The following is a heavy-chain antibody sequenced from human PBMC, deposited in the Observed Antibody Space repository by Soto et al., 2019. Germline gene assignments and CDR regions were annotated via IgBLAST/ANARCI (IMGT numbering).Heavy chain of an antibody. CDR3: AKAGAAVAVLDY. J-gene: IGHJ4*02. CDR2: ISGSGGST. D-gene: IGHD6-19*01. CDR1: AFTFNTYP. V-gene: IGHV3-23*01. Sequence: PGGSLRLSCAACAFTFNTYPMSWVRQTPGKGLEWVSGISGSGGSTYYADSVKGRFTISRDNSQNTLFLQMNSLRAEDTAVYYCAKAGAAVAVLDYWGKGTLVTVSS.